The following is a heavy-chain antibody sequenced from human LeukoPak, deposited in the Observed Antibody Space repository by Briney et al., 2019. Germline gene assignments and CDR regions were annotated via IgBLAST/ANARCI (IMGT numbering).Heavy chain of an antibody. CDR2: INHSGST. Sequence: PSETPSLSCAASGVSFSGYSWSWIRQPPGKGLEWIGAINHSGSTTYNPAPKSGVTISVDTSKNQFPFQQSSVPAADTTVYYCWGGDEYSYGYKAYLYMDVWGKGTTVTVSS. V-gene: IGHV4-34*01. CDR1: GVSFSGYS. D-gene: IGHD5-18*01. CDR3: WGGDEYSYGYKAYLYMDV. J-gene: IGHJ6*03.